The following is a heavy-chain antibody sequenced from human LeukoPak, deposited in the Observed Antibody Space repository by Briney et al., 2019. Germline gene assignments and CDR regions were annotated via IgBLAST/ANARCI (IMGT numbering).Heavy chain of an antibody. Sequence: PGGSPRLACAASGFTFSRYTMNWVRRAPGKGLEWISDISSSSTTVHYADSVKGRFTISRDNAKSSLYLQMNNLRAEDTAVYYCARDPREWGLPYFDCWGLGTLVTVSS. CDR3: ARDPREWGLPYFDC. V-gene: IGHV3-48*01. CDR2: ISSSSTTV. CDR1: GFTFSRYT. J-gene: IGHJ4*02. D-gene: IGHD1-26*01.